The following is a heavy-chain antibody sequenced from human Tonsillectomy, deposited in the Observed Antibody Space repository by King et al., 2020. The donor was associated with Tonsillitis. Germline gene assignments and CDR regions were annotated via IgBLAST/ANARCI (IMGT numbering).Heavy chain of an antibody. CDR3: ARDYYDSSGYYRAPYYYYYMDV. D-gene: IGHD3-22*01. Sequence: VQLQESGPGLVKPSETLSLTCTVSGGSISSYYWSWIRQPPGKGLEWIGYIYYSGSTNYNPSLKSRVTISVDTSKNQFSLKLSPVTAADTAVYYCARDYYDSSGYYRAPYYYYYMDVWGKGTTVTVSS. V-gene: IGHV4-59*01. CDR2: IYYSGST. J-gene: IGHJ6*03. CDR1: GGSISSYY.